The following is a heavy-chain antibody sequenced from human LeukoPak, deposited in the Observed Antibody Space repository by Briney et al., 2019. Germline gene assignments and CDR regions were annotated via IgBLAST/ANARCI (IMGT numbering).Heavy chain of an antibody. CDR3: AKDRSDADGLDY. CDR1: GFTVSSNS. CDR2: IYSDNT. Sequence: GGSLRLSCTVSGFTVSSNSMSWVRQAPGKGLEWVSFIYSDNTHYSDSVKGRFTISRDNSKNTLYLQMNSLRAEDTALYYCAKDRSDADGLDYWGQGTLVTVSS. D-gene: IGHD2-8*01. V-gene: IGHV3-53*05. J-gene: IGHJ4*02.